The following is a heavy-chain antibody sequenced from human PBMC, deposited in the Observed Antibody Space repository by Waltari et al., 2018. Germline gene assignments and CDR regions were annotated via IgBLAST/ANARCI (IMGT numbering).Heavy chain of an antibody. Sequence: QVQLVQSGAEVQMPGSSVKVSCKASGVTFNRYSINWVRQAPGQGLEWVGGIIPIVNVANNAQEFQGRVSITADKSTDTAYMELSSLRSEDTAVYYCAREVNKVDDGDYGHAFDIWGQGTMVTVSS. D-gene: IGHD4-17*01. CDR2: IIPIVNVA. J-gene: IGHJ3*02. CDR3: AREVNKVDDGDYGHAFDI. V-gene: IGHV1-69*10. CDR1: GVTFNRYS.